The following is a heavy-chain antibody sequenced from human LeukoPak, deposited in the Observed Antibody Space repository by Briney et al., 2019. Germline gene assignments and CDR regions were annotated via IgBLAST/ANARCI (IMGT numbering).Heavy chain of an antibody. D-gene: IGHD1-26*01. CDR1: GGTFSSYA. Sequence: SVKVSCKASGGTFSSYAISWVRQAPGQGLEWMGGIIPIFGTANYAQKFQGRVTITTDESTSTAYMELSRLRSDDTAVYYCARDRESGSFVYWGQGTLVTVSS. CDR3: ARDRESGSFVY. V-gene: IGHV1-69*05. CDR2: IIPIFGTA. J-gene: IGHJ4*02.